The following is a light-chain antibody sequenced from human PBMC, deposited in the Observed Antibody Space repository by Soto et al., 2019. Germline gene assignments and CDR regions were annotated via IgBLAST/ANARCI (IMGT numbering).Light chain of an antibody. CDR1: SSNIGAGYD. Sequence: QSVLTQPPSVSGAPGQRVTISCTGSSSNIGAGYDVHWYQQLPGTAPKLLIYGNSNRPSGVPDRVSGSKSGTSASLAITGLQAEDEADYYCQSYDSSLYVFGTGTKVTVL. CDR3: QSYDSSLYV. V-gene: IGLV1-40*01. J-gene: IGLJ1*01. CDR2: GNS.